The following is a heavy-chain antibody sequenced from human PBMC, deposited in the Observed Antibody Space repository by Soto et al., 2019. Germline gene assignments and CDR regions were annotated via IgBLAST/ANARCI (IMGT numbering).Heavy chain of an antibody. CDR1: GYTFTTYG. V-gene: IGHV1-18*01. J-gene: IGHJ5*02. D-gene: IGHD3-16*01. CDR2: ISPYDGDT. Sequence: QVQLVQSGVAVKKPGASVKVSCKASGYTFTTYGIIWVRQAPGQGLEGMGWISPYDGDTTYADTLQGRVTLTTDTSATTAYMELRSLTSDDTAMYYCARDQGGGDQADSFDPWGQGTRVIVSS. CDR3: ARDQGGGDQADSFDP.